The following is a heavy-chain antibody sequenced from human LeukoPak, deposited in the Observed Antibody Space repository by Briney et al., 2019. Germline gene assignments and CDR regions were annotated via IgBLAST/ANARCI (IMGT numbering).Heavy chain of an antibody. J-gene: IGHJ3*02. V-gene: IGHV4-34*01. CDR2: INHSGST. Sequence: SETLSLTCAVYGGSFSGYYWSWLRQPPGKGLEWLGEINHSGSTNYNPSLKSRVTISVDTSKNQFSLKLSSVTAADTAVYYCALTPYGDYEGAFDIWGQGTMVTVSS. D-gene: IGHD4-17*01. CDR3: ALTPYGDYEGAFDI. CDR1: GGSFSGYY.